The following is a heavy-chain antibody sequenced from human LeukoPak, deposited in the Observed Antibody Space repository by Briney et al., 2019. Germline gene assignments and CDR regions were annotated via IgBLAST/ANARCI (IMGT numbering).Heavy chain of an antibody. D-gene: IGHD2-15*01. CDR3: ARAVSSRGGSTINDY. CDR2: INHSGST. CDR1: GGSFSGYY. V-gene: IGHV4-34*01. Sequence: SETLSLTCAVYGGSFSGYYWRWIRQPPGKGLEWIGEINHSGSTNYNPSLKSRGTISVDTSKNQFSLKLSSVTAADTAVYYCARAVSSRGGSTINDYWGQGTLVTVSS. J-gene: IGHJ4*02.